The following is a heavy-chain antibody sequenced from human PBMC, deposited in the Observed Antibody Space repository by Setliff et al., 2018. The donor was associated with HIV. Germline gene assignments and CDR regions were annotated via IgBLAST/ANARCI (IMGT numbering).Heavy chain of an antibody. J-gene: IGHJ6*02. CDR3: ARDAWVEFLEWTFYGMDV. Sequence: GASVMVSCKASGYTFPSYGISWVRQAPGQGLEWMGWIRAYNGDTKYAQKVQGRVTLTTDTSSSTVYMELRSLRSDDTAVYYCARDAWVEFLEWTFYGMDVWGQGTTVTVSS. CDR1: GYTFPSYG. V-gene: IGHV1-18*01. D-gene: IGHD3-3*02. CDR2: IRAYNGDT.